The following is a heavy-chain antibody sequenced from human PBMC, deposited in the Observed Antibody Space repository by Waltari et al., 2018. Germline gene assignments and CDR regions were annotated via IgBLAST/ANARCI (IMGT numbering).Heavy chain of an antibody. CDR1: GYSISSGYY. V-gene: IGHV4-38-2*01. CDR3: ARQLTTVTPFAY. CDR2: ISHSGST. J-gene: IGHJ4*02. D-gene: IGHD4-4*01. Sequence: QVQLQESGPGLVKPSETLSLTCAVSGYSISSGYYWGWIRQPPGKGLEGIGSISHSGSTYYNPSLKSRVTISVDTSKNQFSLKLSSVTAADTAVYYCARQLTTVTPFAYCGQGTLVTVSS.